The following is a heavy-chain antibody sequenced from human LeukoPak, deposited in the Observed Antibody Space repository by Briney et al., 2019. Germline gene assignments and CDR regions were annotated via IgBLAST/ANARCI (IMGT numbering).Heavy chain of an antibody. CDR1: GFTFSTYW. Sequence: PGGSLRLSCVASGFTFSTYWMTWVRQAPGKGLEWVANIKHDGSERYYVDSVKGRFTISRDNAKNSLYLQMNSLKAEDTAVYYCARDRPRVITLGDDGGYWGQGTLVTVSA. CDR3: ARDRPRVITLGDDGGY. CDR2: IKHDGSER. J-gene: IGHJ4*02. V-gene: IGHV3-7*01. D-gene: IGHD3-16*01.